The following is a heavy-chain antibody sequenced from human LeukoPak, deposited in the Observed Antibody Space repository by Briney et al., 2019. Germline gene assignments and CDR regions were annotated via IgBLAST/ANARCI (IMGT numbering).Heavy chain of an antibody. CDR2: IYYSETT. CDR3: ARGVYIAAAQYGY. D-gene: IGHD6-13*01. J-gene: IGHJ4*02. V-gene: IGHV4-59*01. CDR1: GGSISSYY. Sequence: SETLSLTCTVSGGSISSYYWSSIRQPPGKGLEWIGYIYYSETTNYNPSLKSRVTISVDTSKNQFSLKLSSVTAADTAVYYCARGVYIAAAQYGYWGQGTLVTVSS.